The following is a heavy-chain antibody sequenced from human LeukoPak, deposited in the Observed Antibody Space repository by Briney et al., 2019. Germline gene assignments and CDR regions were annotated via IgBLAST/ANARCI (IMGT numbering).Heavy chain of an antibody. D-gene: IGHD6-19*01. CDR2: INHSGST. Sequence: PSETLSLTCAVFGGSFSDYYWTWIRQSPGKGLEWIGEINHSGSTNYNPSLKSRVTISIDTSKNQFSLRLSSVTAADTAVYYCARKQWLVLADAFDIWGQGTMVTVSS. CDR3: ARKQWLVLADAFDI. J-gene: IGHJ3*02. CDR1: GGSFSDYY. V-gene: IGHV4-34*01.